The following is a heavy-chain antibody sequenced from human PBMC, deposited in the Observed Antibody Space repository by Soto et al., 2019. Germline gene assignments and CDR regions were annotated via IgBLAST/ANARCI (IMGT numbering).Heavy chain of an antibody. D-gene: IGHD1-26*01. V-gene: IGHV3-30-3*01. Sequence: GGSLRLSCAASGFIFSSYTMHWVRQAPGKGLEWVGVITYDGSNQYYADSVKGRFTISRDNSRNMLFLQMNSLRPDDTAVYYCATAPSGSYPEFVYWGQGTLVTVSS. CDR1: GFIFSSYT. CDR3: ATAPSGSYPEFVY. J-gene: IGHJ4*02. CDR2: ITYDGSNQ.